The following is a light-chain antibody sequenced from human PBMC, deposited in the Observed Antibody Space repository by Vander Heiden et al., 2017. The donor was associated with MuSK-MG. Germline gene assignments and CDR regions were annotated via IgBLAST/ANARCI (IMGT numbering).Light chain of an antibody. CDR3: QQGDNTPIT. CDR2: AAT. CDR1: QNIGNY. V-gene: IGKV1-39*01. J-gene: IGKJ4*01. Sequence: DIQMTQSPSSLSASVGDRVTIICRATQNIGNYLNWYQQKVGKAPQLLIYAATRLQSGVPSRFSGSGSGTEFTLSISSLQREDFATYYCQQGDNTPITFGGGTKVEIK.